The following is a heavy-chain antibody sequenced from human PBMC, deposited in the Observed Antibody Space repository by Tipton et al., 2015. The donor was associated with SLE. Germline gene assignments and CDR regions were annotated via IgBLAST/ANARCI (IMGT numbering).Heavy chain of an antibody. J-gene: IGHJ4*02. V-gene: IGHV3-11*06. CDR1: GFTFSDYY. Sequence: SLRLSCAASGFTFSDYYMSWIRQAPGKGLEWVSYISSSSSYTNYADSVKGRFTISRDNAKNSLYLQMNSLRAEDTAVYYCARAGYYDSGETDYWGQGTLVTVSS. CDR3: ARAGYYDSGETDY. CDR2: ISSSSSYT. D-gene: IGHD3-22*01.